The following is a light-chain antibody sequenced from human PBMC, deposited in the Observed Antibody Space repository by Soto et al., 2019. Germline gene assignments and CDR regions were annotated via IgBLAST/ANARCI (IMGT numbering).Light chain of an antibody. CDR3: SSLAGKNNLV. V-gene: IGLV2-8*01. J-gene: IGLJ2*01. Sequence: QSALTQPPSASGSPGQSVTISCTGTSSDVGGYNYVSWYQQHPGKAHKLMISEVSKRPSGVPDRFSGSKSGNTASLTVSGIQAEDEDDYYCSSLAGKNNLVLGGGTTLTVL. CDR2: EVS. CDR1: SSDVGGYNY.